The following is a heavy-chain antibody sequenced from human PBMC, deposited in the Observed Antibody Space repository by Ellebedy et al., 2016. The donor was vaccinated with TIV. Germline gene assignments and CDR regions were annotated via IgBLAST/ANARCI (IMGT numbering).Heavy chain of an antibody. CDR3: AGDGVLGSFDWVTTE. CDR2: KNHNRGP. Sequence: MPSETLSLTCAVYGGAFRGYFWTWIRHLPGKGLEWIGEKNHNRGPTYNPSLKSRVTISVDSSKTQFSLKLSSVTASDTAIYYCAGDGVLGSFDWVTTEWGQGTLAAVSS. CDR1: GGAFRGYF. D-gene: IGHD3-9*01. V-gene: IGHV4-34*01. J-gene: IGHJ4*02.